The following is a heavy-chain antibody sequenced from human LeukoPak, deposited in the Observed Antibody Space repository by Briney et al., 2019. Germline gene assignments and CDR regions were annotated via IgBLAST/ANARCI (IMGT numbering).Heavy chain of an antibody. Sequence: ASVKVSCKASGYTFTGYYMHWVRRAPGQGLEWMGWINPNSGGTNYAQKFQGRVTMTRDTSISTAYMELSRLRSDDTAVYYCARAEMATIPEPFDYWGQGTLVTVSS. D-gene: IGHD5-24*01. CDR2: INPNSGGT. J-gene: IGHJ4*02. V-gene: IGHV1-2*02. CDR3: ARAEMATIPEPFDY. CDR1: GYTFTGYY.